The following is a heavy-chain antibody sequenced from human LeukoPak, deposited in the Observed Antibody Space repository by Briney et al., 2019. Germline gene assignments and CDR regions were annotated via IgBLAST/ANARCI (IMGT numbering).Heavy chain of an antibody. D-gene: IGHD3-9*01. Sequence: GGSLRLSCAASGFTFDDYAMHWVRQAPGKGLEWVSGISWNSGSIGYADSVKGRFTISRDNAKNSLYLQMNSLRAEDTALYYCAKAPHYDILTGYGCWGQGTLVTVSS. J-gene: IGHJ4*02. CDR2: ISWNSGSI. CDR1: GFTFDDYA. CDR3: AKAPHYDILTGYGC. V-gene: IGHV3-9*01.